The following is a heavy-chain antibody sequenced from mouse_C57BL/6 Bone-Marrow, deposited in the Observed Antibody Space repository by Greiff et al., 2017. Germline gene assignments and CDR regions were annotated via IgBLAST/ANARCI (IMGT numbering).Heavy chain of an antibody. D-gene: IGHD2-2*01. CDR3: ARRGALWLRRETWFDY. CDR1: GYTFTSYW. Sequence: QVQLQQPGAELVMPGASVKLSCKASGYTFTSYWMHWVKQRPGQGLEWIGEIDPSDSYTNYNQKFKGKSTLTVDTSSSTAYMQLSSLTSEDSAVYYCARRGALWLRRETWFDYWGQGTLVTVSA. V-gene: IGHV1-69*01. CDR2: IDPSDSYT. J-gene: IGHJ3*01.